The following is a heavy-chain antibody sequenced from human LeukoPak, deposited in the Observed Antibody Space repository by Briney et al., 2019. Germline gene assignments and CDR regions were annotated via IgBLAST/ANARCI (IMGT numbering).Heavy chain of an antibody. Sequence: ASVKVSCKASGYTFTSYDINWVRQAAGQGLEWMGWMNPNSGNTGYAQKFQGRVTMTRNTSISTAYMELSSLRSEDTAVYYCARVGYDSSGYPVDYWGQGTLVTVSS. CDR3: ARVGYDSSGYPVDY. CDR2: MNPNSGNT. V-gene: IGHV1-8*01. CDR1: GYTFTSYD. J-gene: IGHJ4*02. D-gene: IGHD3-22*01.